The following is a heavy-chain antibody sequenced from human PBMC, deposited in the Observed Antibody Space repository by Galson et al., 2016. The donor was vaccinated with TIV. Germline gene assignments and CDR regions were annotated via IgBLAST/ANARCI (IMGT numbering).Heavy chain of an antibody. D-gene: IGHD3-16*01. V-gene: IGHV3-53*01. CDR2: VYGDDNT. CDR1: GLTVSANY. J-gene: IGHJ4*02. Sequence: SLRLSCAASGLTVSANYLNWVRQAPGKGLEWVSIVYGDDNTYYADSVKGRFTITRDLSNSTLFLQMNSLRAEDTAIYYCAKIGGRTGLGFRYFDYWGQGTLVTVSS. CDR3: AKIGGRTGLGFRYFDY.